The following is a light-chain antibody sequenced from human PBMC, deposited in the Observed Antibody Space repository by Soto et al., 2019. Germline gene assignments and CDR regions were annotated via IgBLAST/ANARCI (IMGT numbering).Light chain of an antibody. CDR2: GAS. V-gene: IGKV1-5*01. CDR1: QSIDSW. Sequence: DIQMTQSPSTLSASVGDSVTITCRASQSIDSWLAWYQQKSGKAPKLLIYGASTRATGIPARFSGSGSGREFTLTISSLQSEDFAVYYCQQYNNWPSITFGQGTRLEIK. J-gene: IGKJ5*01. CDR3: QQYNNWPSIT.